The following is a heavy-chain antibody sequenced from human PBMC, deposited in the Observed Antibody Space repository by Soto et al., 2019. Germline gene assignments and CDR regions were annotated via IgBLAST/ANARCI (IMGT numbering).Heavy chain of an antibody. D-gene: IGHD2-15*01. CDR3: AREGRVVVAATGDYYYYYMDV. V-gene: IGHV1-18*01. CDR2: ISAYNGNT. CDR1: GYTFTSYG. Sequence: ASVKVSCKASGYTFTSYGISWVRQAPGQGLEWMGWISAYNGNTNYAQKLQGRVTMTTDTSTSTAYMELRSLRSDDTAVYYCAREGRVVVAATGDYYYYYMDVWGKGTTVTVSS. J-gene: IGHJ6*03.